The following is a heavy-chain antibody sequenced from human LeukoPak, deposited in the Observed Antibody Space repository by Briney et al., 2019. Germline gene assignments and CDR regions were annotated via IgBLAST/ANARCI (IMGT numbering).Heavy chain of an antibody. CDR1: GYTFTGYY. CDR2: INSDSGGT. J-gene: IGHJ5*02. D-gene: IGHD6-19*01. CDR3: ARATKVVSGKAAWFDP. V-gene: IGHV1-2*02. Sequence: GASVKVSCKASGYTFTGYYIYWVRQAPGRGLEWMGWINSDSGGTNNAQKFQGRVTMTRDTSISTAYMEVSSLRSDDTAVYYCARATKVVSGKAAWFDPWGQGTLVTVSS.